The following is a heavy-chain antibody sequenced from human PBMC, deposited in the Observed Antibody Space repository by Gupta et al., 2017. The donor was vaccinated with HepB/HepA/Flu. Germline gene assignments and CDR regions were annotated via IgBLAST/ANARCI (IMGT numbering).Heavy chain of an antibody. Sequence: QVQMVQTGAEVKRPGASVKVSCETFGYTFSDYYIHWVRQAPGEGLEWMGWINPKSGGTKDSQRFQGRITVNSDTSISAAFMEVTSLTVDATSIYDGARGTLGHPYYQYYYVEDWGKGTTVTVSS. CDR2: INPKSGGT. J-gene: IGHJ6*03. D-gene: IGHD1/OR15-1a*01. CDR3: ARGTLGHPYYQYYYVED. CDR1: GYTFSDYY. V-gene: IGHV1-2*02.